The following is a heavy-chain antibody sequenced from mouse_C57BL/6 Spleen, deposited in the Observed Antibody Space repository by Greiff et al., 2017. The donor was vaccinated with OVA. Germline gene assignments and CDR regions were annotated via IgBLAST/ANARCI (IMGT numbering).Heavy chain of an antibody. CDR2: ISSGSSTI. V-gene: IGHV5-17*01. Sequence: VKLVESGGGLVKPGGSLKLSCAASGFTFSDYGMHWVRQAPEKGLEWVAYISSGSSTIYYADTVKGRFTISRDNAKNTLFLQMTSLRSEDTAMYYCARKDYYGSLDYWGQGTSVTVSS. D-gene: IGHD1-1*01. CDR3: ARKDYYGSLDY. J-gene: IGHJ4*01. CDR1: GFTFSDYG.